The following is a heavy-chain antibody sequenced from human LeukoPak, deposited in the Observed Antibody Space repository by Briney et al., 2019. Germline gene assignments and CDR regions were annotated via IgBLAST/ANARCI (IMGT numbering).Heavy chain of an antibody. V-gene: IGHV3-74*03. CDR2: TNSDVSRT. Sequence: PGGSLRLSCVASGFTFSGYWMHWVRQAPGKGLVWVPRTNSDVSRTTYADAVKGRFTISRDNAKNTLYLQMNSLRAEDTAVYYCARGCLGGKCGDAFDIWGQGTMVTVSS. J-gene: IGHJ3*02. CDR3: ARGCLGGKCGDAFDI. D-gene: IGHD1-14*01. CDR1: GFTFSGYW.